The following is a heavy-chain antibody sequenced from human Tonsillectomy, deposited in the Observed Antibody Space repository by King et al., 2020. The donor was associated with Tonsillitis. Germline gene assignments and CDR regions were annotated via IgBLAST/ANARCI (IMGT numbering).Heavy chain of an antibody. CDR3: ARGSNWNVFYYYGMDV. V-gene: IGHV3-74*01. D-gene: IGHD1-1*01. CDR1: GFTFSSYW. J-gene: IGHJ6*02. CDR2: INSDGSST. Sequence: VQLVESGGGLVQSGGSLRLSCAASGFTFSSYWMHWVRQAPGKGLVWVSRINSDGSSTSYADSVKGRFTISRDNAKNTLYLQMNSLRAEDTAVYYCARGSNWNVFYYYGMDVWGQGTTVTVSS.